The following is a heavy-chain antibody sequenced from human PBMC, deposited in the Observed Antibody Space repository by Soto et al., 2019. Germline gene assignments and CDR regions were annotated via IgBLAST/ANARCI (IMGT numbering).Heavy chain of an antibody. CDR2: ISGSGGST. CDR3: AKGEYCSSTSCYTNWFDP. J-gene: IGHJ5*02. V-gene: IGHV3-23*01. Sequence: HPWGSLRLSCAASGFTVSSYAMSWVRQAPGKGLEWVSAISGSGGSTYYADSVKGRFTISRDNSKNTLYLQMNSLRAEDTAVYYCAKGEYCSSTSCYTNWFDPWGQGTLVTVSS. D-gene: IGHD2-2*01. CDR1: GFTVSSYA.